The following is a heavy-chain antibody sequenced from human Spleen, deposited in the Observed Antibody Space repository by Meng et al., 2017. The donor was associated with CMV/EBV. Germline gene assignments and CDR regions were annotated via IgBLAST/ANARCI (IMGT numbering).Heavy chain of an antibody. CDR3: ARGHTNSGSFVGYYAMDV. V-gene: IGHV4-59*01. Sequence: SETLSLTCSVSGASISSYYWSWIRQPPGRGLVWIGNIPYSWSRNDNPSLKGRVTMAVATSEDQFSLRLNSVTAADTAVYYCARGHTNSGSFVGYYAMDVWGQGATVTVSS. CDR1: GASISSYY. D-gene: IGHD1-26*01. CDR2: IPYSWSR. J-gene: IGHJ6*02.